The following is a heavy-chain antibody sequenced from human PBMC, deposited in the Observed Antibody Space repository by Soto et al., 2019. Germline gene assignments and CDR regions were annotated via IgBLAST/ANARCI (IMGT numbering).Heavy chain of an antibody. D-gene: IGHD3-22*01. J-gene: IGHJ4*02. V-gene: IGHV1-69*13. CDR2: IIPIFSTP. CDR1: GGTFGSYA. CDR3: ARDYYKYYDSSGYYRSPAY. Sequence: GASVKVSCKTSGGTFGSYAISWVRQAPGQGLEWMGGIIPIFSTPNYAQKFQGRVTITADESTSTAYMELSSLRSEDTAVYYCARDYYKYYDSSGYYRSPAYWGQGTLVTVSS.